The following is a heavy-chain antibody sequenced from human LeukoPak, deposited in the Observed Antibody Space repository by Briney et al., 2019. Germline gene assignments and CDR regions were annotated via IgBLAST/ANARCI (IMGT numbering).Heavy chain of an antibody. CDR1: EFSVGSNY. D-gene: IGHD3-22*01. J-gene: IGHJ4*02. V-gene: IGHV3-21*01. CDR2: ISSSSSYI. CDR3: ARTPYYDSEYYFDY. Sequence: PGGSLRLSCAASEFSVGSNYMTWVRQAPGKGLEWVSSISSSSSYIYYADSVKGRFTISRDNAKNSLYLQMNSLRAEDAAVYYCARTPYYDSEYYFDYWGQGTLVTVSS.